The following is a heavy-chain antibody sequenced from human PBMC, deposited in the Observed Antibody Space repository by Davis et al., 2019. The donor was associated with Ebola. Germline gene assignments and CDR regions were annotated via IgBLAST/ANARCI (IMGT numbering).Heavy chain of an antibody. V-gene: IGHV3-30*18. Sequence: GESLKISCAASGFTFSSYGMHWVRQAPGKGLEWVAVISYDGSNKYYADSVKGRFTISRDNSKNTLYLQMNSLRAEDTAVYYCAKGSFSQHWGQGTLVTVSS. J-gene: IGHJ1*01. CDR2: ISYDGSNK. CDR3: AKGSFSQH. CDR1: GFTFSSYG. D-gene: IGHD3-3*02.